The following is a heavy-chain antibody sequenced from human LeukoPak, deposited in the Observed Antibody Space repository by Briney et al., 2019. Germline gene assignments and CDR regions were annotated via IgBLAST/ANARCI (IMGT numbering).Heavy chain of an antibody. CDR1: GGTFSSYA. Sequence: VKVSCKASGGTFSSYAISWVRQAPGQGLEWMGGIIPIFGTANYAQKFQGRVTITMDESTSTAYMELSSLRSEDTAVYYCARVVDTAMVTGYFYFDYWGQGTLVTVSS. J-gene: IGHJ4*02. CDR2: IIPIFGTA. V-gene: IGHV1-69*05. CDR3: ARVVDTAMVTGYFYFDY. D-gene: IGHD5-18*01.